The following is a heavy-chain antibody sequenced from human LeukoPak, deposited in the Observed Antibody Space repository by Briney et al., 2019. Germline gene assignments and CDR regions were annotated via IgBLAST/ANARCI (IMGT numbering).Heavy chain of an antibody. J-gene: IGHJ4*02. CDR3: ARDPAPYYYDIQYYFDY. V-gene: IGHV3-30-3*01. D-gene: IGHD3-22*01. Sequence: PGGSLRLSCAASGFTFSSYAMHWVRQAPGKGLEWVAVISYDGSNKYYADSVKGRFTISRDNSKNTLYLQMNSLRAEDTAVYYCARDPAPYYYDIQYYFDYWGQGTLVTVSS. CDR2: ISYDGSNK. CDR1: GFTFSSYA.